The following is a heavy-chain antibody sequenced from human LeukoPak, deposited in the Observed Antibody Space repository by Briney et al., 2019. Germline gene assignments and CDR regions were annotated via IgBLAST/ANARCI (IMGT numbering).Heavy chain of an antibody. CDR1: GYTFTVYY. CDR2: INPNSGGT. Sequence: ASVRVSCTASGYTFTVYYMHWVRQAPGQGGEWVGWINPNSGGTNYTQKFQGRVTITRDTSISTAYMELSRLRSDDTAVYYCASPSLDSSGYYYSFDYWGQGTLVTVSS. V-gene: IGHV1-2*02. J-gene: IGHJ4*02. D-gene: IGHD3-22*01. CDR3: ASPSLDSSGYYYSFDY.